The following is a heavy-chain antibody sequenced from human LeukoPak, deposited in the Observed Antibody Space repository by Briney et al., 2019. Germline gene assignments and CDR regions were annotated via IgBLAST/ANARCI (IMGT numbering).Heavy chain of an antibody. CDR1: GFTFSSYA. Sequence: QSGGSLRLSCAASGFTFSSYAMHWVRQAPGKGLEWVAVISYDGSNKYYADSVKGRFTISRDNSKNTLYLQMNSLRAEDTAVYYCARDLEGPGYDFWSADRNYYYYYMDVWGKGTTVTVSS. CDR3: ARDLEGPGYDFWSADRNYYYYYMDV. CDR2: ISYDGSNK. V-gene: IGHV3-30-3*01. J-gene: IGHJ6*03. D-gene: IGHD3-3*01.